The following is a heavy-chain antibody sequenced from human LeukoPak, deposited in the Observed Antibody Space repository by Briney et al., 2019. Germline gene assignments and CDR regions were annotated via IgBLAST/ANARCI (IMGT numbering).Heavy chain of an antibody. D-gene: IGHD6-19*01. Sequence: PGGSLRLSCEISGFTFTSYGMSWVRQAPGRGLEWVSAISGNSYSTYYADSVKGRFTSSRDNSKNTLSLQMNSLRAEDTAFYYCTKASDSAWRDDFDYWGQGTLVTVSS. V-gene: IGHV3-23*01. J-gene: IGHJ4*02. CDR1: GFTFTSYG. CDR3: TKASDSAWRDDFDY. CDR2: ISGNSYST.